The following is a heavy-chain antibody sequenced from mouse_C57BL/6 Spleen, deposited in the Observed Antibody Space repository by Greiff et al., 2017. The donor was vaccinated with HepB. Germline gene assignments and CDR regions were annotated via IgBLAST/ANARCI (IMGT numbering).Heavy chain of an antibody. J-gene: IGHJ4*01. D-gene: IGHD1-1*01. CDR3: ARRRITTVVAPYAMDY. CDR2: IWSGGST. V-gene: IGHV2-2*01. Sequence: VQLKQSGPGLVQPSQSLSITCTVSGFSLTSYGVHWVRQSPGKGLEWLGVIWSGGSTDYNAAFISRLSISKDNSKSQVFFKMNSLQADDTAIYYCARRRITTVVAPYAMDYWGQGTSVTVSS. CDR1: GFSLTSYG.